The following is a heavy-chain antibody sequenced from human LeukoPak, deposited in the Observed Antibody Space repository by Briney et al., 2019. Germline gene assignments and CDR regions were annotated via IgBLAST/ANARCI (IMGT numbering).Heavy chain of an antibody. Sequence: NSGGSLRLSCAASGFTFSNAWMSWVRQAPGKGLEWVGRIKSKSHGETTDYAAPVKGRFTISRDDSKNTQYLQMNSLKIEDTAVYYCTTDRGLTTVTAVWGQGTTVTVSS. D-gene: IGHD4-11*01. CDR3: TTDRGLTTVTAV. J-gene: IGHJ6*02. CDR1: GFTFSNAW. V-gene: IGHV3-15*01. CDR2: IKSKSHGETT.